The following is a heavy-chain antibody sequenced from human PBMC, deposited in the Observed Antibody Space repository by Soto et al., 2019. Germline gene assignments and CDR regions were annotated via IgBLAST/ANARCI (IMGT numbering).Heavy chain of an antibody. Sequence: GGSLRLSCAASGFTFSSYGMHWVRQAPGKGLEWVAVIWYDGSNKYYADSVKGRFTISRDNSKNTLYLQMNSLRAEDTAVYYCARERGIASPHHRRLVIDYWGQGTLVTVSS. CDR2: IWYDGSNK. J-gene: IGHJ4*02. CDR1: GFTFSSYG. CDR3: ARERGIASPHHRRLVIDY. D-gene: IGHD6-13*01. V-gene: IGHV3-33*01.